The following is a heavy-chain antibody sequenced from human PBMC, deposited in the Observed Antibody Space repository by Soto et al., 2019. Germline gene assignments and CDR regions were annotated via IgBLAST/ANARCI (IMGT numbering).Heavy chain of an antibody. CDR3: ARGRTVRYCSGGSCYHLIELFDY. CDR1: GYTFTSYD. CDR2: MNPNSGNT. Sequence: QVQLVQSGAEVKKPGASVKVSCKASGYTFTSYDINWVRQATGQGLEWTGWMNPNSGNTGYAQKCQGRVTMTRNTSISTAYMELSSLRSEDTAVYYCARGRTVRYCSGGSCYHLIELFDYWGQGTLVTVSS. J-gene: IGHJ4*02. D-gene: IGHD2-15*01. V-gene: IGHV1-8*01.